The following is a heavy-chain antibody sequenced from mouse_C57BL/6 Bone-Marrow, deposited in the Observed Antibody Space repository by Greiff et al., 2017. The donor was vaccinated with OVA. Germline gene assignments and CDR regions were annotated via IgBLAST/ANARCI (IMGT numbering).Heavy chain of an antibody. CDR1: GYTFTSYW. CDR2: IDPSDSYT. V-gene: IGHV1-69*01. D-gene: IGHD1-1*01. Sequence: QVQLQQSGAELVMPGASVKLSCKASGYTFTSYWMHWVKQRPGQGLEWIGEIDPSDSYTNYNQKFKGKSTLTVDKSSSTAYMQLSSLTSEDSAVYYCARGGPYYYGSSSFAYWGQGTLVTVSA. J-gene: IGHJ3*01. CDR3: ARGGPYYYGSSSFAY.